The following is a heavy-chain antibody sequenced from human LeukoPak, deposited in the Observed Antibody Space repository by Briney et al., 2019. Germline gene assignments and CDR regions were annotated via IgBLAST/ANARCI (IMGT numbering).Heavy chain of an antibody. J-gene: IGHJ4*02. Sequence: SETLSLTCTVSGGSINSYYWSWIRQPPGKGLEWIGEIYHSGSTNYNPSLKSRVTISVDKSKNQFSLKLSSVTAADTAVYYCASYVVGATSYYFDYWGQGTLVTVSS. CDR3: ASYVVGATSYYFDY. V-gene: IGHV4-59*12. D-gene: IGHD1-26*01. CDR1: GGSINSYY. CDR2: IYHSGST.